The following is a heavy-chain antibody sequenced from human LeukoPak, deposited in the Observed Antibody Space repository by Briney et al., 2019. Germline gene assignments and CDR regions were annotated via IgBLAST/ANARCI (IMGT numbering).Heavy chain of an antibody. Sequence: PGGSLRLSCAASGFTFSSYAMHWVRQAPGKGLEWVAVISYDGSNKYYADSVKGRFTISRDNSKNTLYLQMNSLRAEDTAVYYCAREEDVDTASSLDYWGQGTLVTVSS. D-gene: IGHD5-18*01. CDR1: GFTFSSYA. CDR3: AREEDVDTASSLDY. CDR2: ISYDGSNK. J-gene: IGHJ4*02. V-gene: IGHV3-30-3*01.